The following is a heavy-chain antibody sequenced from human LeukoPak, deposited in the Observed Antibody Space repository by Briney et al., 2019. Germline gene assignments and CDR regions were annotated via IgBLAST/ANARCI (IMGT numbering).Heavy chain of an antibody. J-gene: IGHJ5*02. V-gene: IGHV1-2*02. Sequence: ASVKVSCKASGYTFTGYYMHWVRPAPGQGREWMGWINPNSGGTNYAQKFQGRVTITRDTSISTAYMELSGLRSDDTAVYYCARANMVRGVGLFFDRNWFDPWGQGTLVTVSS. CDR2: INPNSGGT. CDR1: GYTFTGYY. CDR3: ARANMVRGVGLFFDRNWFDP. D-gene: IGHD3-10*01.